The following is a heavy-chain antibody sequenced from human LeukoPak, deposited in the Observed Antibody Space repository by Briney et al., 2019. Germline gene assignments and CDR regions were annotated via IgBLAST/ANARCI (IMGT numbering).Heavy chain of an antibody. CDR3: ARVEDGGAAGLIVDY. V-gene: IGHV3-23*01. CDR2: ISGSGGST. D-gene: IGHD6-13*01. Sequence: PGGSLRLSCAASEFTFSSYAMSWVRQAPGKGLDWVSAISGSGGSTYYADSVKGRFTISRDNSRNTLYLQMNSLRAEDTAVYYCARVEDGGAAGLIVDYWGQGTLVTVSS. J-gene: IGHJ4*02. CDR1: EFTFSSYA.